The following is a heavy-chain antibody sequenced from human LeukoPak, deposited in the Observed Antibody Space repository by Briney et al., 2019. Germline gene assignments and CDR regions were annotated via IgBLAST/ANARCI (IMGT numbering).Heavy chain of an antibody. J-gene: IGHJ4*02. CDR1: GYTFTAYY. Sequence: ASVKVSCKASGYTFTAYYIHWLRQAPGQGPEWMGWIKPDSGSSHYAQKFQGRVTMTRDTSSNSAFMDLTRLKSDDTAVYYCARARVPIAVAGLYYFDYWGQGALVTVSS. CDR3: ARARVPIAVAGLYYFDY. V-gene: IGHV1-2*02. D-gene: IGHD6-19*01. CDR2: IKPDSGSS.